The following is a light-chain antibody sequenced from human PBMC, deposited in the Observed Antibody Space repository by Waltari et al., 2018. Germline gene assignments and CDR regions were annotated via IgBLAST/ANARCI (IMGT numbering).Light chain of an antibody. V-gene: IGLV2-11*01. CDR3: CSYADSSTYV. J-gene: IGLJ1*01. CDR1: SSDVGDYNY. CDR2: DVY. Sequence: QSALTQPRSVSGSPGQSVTIPCTGTSSDVGDYNYGSRYQQHPGKAPKVMIYDVYKRPSGVPDRFSGSKSGNTASLTISGLQAEDEADYYCCSYADSSTYVFGTGTQVTVL.